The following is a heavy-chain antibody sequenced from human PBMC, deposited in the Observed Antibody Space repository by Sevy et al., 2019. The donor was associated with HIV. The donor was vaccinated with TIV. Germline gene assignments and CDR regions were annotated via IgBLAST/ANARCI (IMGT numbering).Heavy chain of an antibody. D-gene: IGHD1-26*01. V-gene: IGHV4-59*08. Sequence: SETLSLTCTVSGGSFTSLYWNWVRQPPGKGLEWIANIYYNGHINYNPSPKNRVTISPDDSKNKFSQRLSSGTAADTAMNYCAGENAWGRGYSWGQGTLVTVSS. CDR2: IYYNGHI. J-gene: IGHJ4*02. CDR3: AGENAWGRGYS. CDR1: GGSFTSLY.